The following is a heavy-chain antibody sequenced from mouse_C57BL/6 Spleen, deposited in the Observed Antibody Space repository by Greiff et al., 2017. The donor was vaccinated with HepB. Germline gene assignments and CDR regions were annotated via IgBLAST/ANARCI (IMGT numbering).Heavy chain of an antibody. V-gene: IGHV1-82*01. CDR1: GYAFSSSW. J-gene: IGHJ2*01. D-gene: IGHD3-1*01. CDR2: IYPGDGDT. CDR3: ARSGLLEDFDY. Sequence: QVQLQQSGPELVKPGASVKISCKASGYAFSSSWMNWVKQRPGKGLEWIGRIYPGDGDTNYNGKFKGKATLTADKSSSTAYMQLSSLTSEDSAVYFCARSGLLEDFDYWGQGTTLTVSS.